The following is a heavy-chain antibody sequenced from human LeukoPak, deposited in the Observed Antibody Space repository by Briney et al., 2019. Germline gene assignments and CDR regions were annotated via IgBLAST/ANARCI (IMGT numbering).Heavy chain of an antibody. Sequence: PGRSLRLSCAASGFTFSSYGMHWVRQAPGRGLQWVAVISHNGGNKYYANFVKGRFTISRDNSKNTLFLQMNSLRPEDTAVYYCAKSPGEAFNSGWSSPFDQWGQGTLLTVSS. CDR2: ISHNGGNK. CDR3: AKSPGEAFNSGWSSPFDQ. CDR1: GFTFSSYG. D-gene: IGHD6-19*01. V-gene: IGHV3-30*18. J-gene: IGHJ4*02.